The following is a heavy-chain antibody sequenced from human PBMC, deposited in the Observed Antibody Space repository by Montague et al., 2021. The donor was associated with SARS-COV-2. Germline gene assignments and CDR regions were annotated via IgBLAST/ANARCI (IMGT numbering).Heavy chain of an antibody. J-gene: IGHJ6*03. CDR1: GGSISSYY. D-gene: IGHD5-18*01. CDR2: IYYSGST. V-gene: IGHV4-59*01. Sequence: SETLSLTCTVSGGSISSYYWSWIRQPPGKGLEWIGYIYYSGSTNYNPSPKSRVTISVDTSKNQYFLKLSSVTAADTAVYYCARGTVDTAMVLPYPYYYYSMDVWGKGTTVTVS. CDR3: ARGTVDTAMVLPYPYYYYSMDV.